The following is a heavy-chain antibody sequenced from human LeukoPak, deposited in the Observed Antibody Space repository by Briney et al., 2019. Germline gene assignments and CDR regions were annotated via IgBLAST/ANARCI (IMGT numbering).Heavy chain of an antibody. Sequence: PSETLSLTCAVYGGSFSGYYWSWIRQPPGKGLEWIGEINHSGSTNYNPSLKSRVTISVDTSKNQFSLKLSSVTAADTAVYYCATTRDSAMVTSDYWGQGTLVTVSS. D-gene: IGHD5-18*01. CDR1: GGSFSGYY. CDR3: ATTRDSAMVTSDY. V-gene: IGHV4-34*01. CDR2: INHSGST. J-gene: IGHJ4*02.